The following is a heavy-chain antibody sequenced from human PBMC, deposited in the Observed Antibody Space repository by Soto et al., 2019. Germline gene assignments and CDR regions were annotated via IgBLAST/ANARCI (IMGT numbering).Heavy chain of an antibody. Sequence: SGGSLRLSCAASGFTFSSYAMSWVRPAPGKGLEWVSAISGSGGSTYYADSVKGRFTISRDNSKNTLYLQMNSLRAEDTAVYYCAKGAARPDYFDYWGQGTLVTVSS. CDR1: GFTFSSYA. D-gene: IGHD6-6*01. CDR2: ISGSGGST. CDR3: AKGAARPDYFDY. V-gene: IGHV3-23*01. J-gene: IGHJ4*02.